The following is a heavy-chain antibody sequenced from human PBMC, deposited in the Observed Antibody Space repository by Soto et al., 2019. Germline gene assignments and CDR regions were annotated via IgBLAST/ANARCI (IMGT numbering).Heavy chain of an antibody. D-gene: IGHD2-2*01. Sequence: GGSLRLSCAASGFTFSSYAMSWVRLAPGKGLEWVSAISGSGGSTYYADSVKGRFTISRANSKNTLYLQMNSLRAEDTAVYYCAKDLGRPYCSSTSFQDDAYYYYYYYMDVWSKGTTVTVSS. CDR1: GFTFSSYA. J-gene: IGHJ6*03. CDR3: AKDLGRPYCSSTSFQDDAYYYYYYYMDV. V-gene: IGHV3-23*01. CDR2: ISGSGGST.